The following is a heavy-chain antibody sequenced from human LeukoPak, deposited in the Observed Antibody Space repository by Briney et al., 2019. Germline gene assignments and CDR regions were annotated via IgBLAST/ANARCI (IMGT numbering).Heavy chain of an antibody. CDR3: AEVQLYLSDWFDR. V-gene: IGHV1-2*02. J-gene: IGHJ5*02. Sequence: ASVKVSCKASGYTFTCYYMHWVRQAPGQGLEWMGWINPNSGGTNYAQKFQGRVTMTRDTSISTAYMELSRLRSDDTAVYYCAEVQLYLSDWFDRWGQGTLVTVSS. CDR1: GYTFTCYY. D-gene: IGHD5-18*01. CDR2: INPNSGGT.